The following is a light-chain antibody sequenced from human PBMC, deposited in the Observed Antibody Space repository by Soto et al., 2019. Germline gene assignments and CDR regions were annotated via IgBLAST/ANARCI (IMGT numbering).Light chain of an antibody. CDR2: DAS. CDR1: QSISNW. V-gene: IGKV1-5*01. J-gene: IGKJ2*01. CDR3: QQYNSYSPMYT. Sequence: DIQMTQSPSTLSASVGDRVTITCRASQSISNWLARYQQKPGKAPKLLIYDASSLESGVPSRFSGSGSGTEFTLTISSLQPDDFATYYCQQYNSYSPMYTFGQGTKLEIK.